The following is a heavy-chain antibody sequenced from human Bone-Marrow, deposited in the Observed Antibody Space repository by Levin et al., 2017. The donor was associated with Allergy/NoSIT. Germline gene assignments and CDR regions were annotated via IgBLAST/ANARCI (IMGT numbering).Heavy chain of an antibody. Sequence: PSETLSLTCNVSGTSIGSSDYYWSWIRQSPGRGLEWLGYIYSSGMTYYNPSQRSRVIISVDTSKGQFSLKMTSVAAADTAVYYCARGRKGRGDLDFWGQGSLVTVSS. CDR1: GTSIGSSDYY. V-gene: IGHV4-30-4*01. CDR2: IYSSGMT. CDR3: ARGRKGRGDLDF. J-gene: IGHJ4*02. D-gene: IGHD3-10*01.